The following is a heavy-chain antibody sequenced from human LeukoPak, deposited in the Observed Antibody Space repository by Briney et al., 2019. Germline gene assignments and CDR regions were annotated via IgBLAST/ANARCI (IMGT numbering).Heavy chain of an antibody. CDR1: GFSFTSYW. J-gene: IGHJ4*02. V-gene: IGHV3-74*01. D-gene: IGHD3-10*01. CDR3: TTVTLRPVGL. CDR2: ISSDGSDT. Sequence: GSLRLSCSVSGFSFTSYWMHWVRQVPGKGLEWVSVISSDGSDTIYADSVKGRFTISRDNAKNTLFLQMNSLKIEDTAVYYCTTVTLRPVGLWGQGTLVTVSS.